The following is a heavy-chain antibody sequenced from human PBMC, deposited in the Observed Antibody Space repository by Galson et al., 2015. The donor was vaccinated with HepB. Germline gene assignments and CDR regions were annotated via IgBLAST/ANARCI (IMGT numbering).Heavy chain of an antibody. J-gene: IGHJ4*02. Sequence: SLRLSCAASGLIFSNSVMHWVRRAPGKGLEWVALISAGDGRNTNYADSVRGRFTISRDNSKNKLFLGMNSLRAEDTAVYYCAREGFSSGHAGIFDCWGQGTLVTVSS. CDR2: ISAGDGRNT. V-gene: IGHV3-30*04. CDR1: GLIFSNSV. CDR3: AREGFSSGHAGIFDC. D-gene: IGHD3-22*01.